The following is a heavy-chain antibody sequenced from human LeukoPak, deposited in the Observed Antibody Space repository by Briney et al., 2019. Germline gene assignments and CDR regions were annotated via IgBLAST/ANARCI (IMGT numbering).Heavy chain of an antibody. J-gene: IGHJ4*02. CDR1: GFNVNSKY. V-gene: IGHV3-53*01. D-gene: IGHD2-2*01. CDR3: ASGGRGYQLIWGYYFDY. CDR2: IYSGGRT. Sequence: PGGSLRLFFAGSGFNVNSKYVSWVRQAAGKGPEWDSVIYSGGRTYYADSVKGRFSISRDNSKNTLYLQMNSVRAEDTAVYYCASGGRGYQLIWGYYFDYCGQGTLVTVSS.